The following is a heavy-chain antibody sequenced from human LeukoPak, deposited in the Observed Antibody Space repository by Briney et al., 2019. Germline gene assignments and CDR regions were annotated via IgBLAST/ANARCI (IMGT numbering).Heavy chain of an antibody. CDR3: AKEARNYDFWSGYLRYGMDV. Sequence: PGGSLRLSCAASGFTFSSYAMSWVRQAPGKGLEWVSAISGSGGSTYYADSVKGRFTISRDNSKNTLYLQMNSLRAEDTAVYYCAKEARNYDFWSGYLRYGMDVWGQGTTVTVSS. CDR2: ISGSGGST. D-gene: IGHD3-3*01. J-gene: IGHJ6*02. V-gene: IGHV3-23*01. CDR1: GFTFSSYA.